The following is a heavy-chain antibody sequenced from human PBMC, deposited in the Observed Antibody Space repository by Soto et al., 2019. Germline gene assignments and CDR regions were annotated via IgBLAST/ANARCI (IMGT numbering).Heavy chain of an antibody. CDR2: INASGGST. CDR1: GYTFTSYY. V-gene: IGHV1-46*03. D-gene: IGHD6-19*01. J-gene: IGHJ4*02. CDR3: ARAATGYSSGWGY. Sequence: QVQLVQSGAEVKKPGASVKVSCKASGYTFTSYYMHWVRQAPGQGLEWMGIINASGGSTSYAQKCQGRVTMTRDTSASTVYMELSSLRSEDTAGYYCARAATGYSSGWGYWGQGTLVTVSS.